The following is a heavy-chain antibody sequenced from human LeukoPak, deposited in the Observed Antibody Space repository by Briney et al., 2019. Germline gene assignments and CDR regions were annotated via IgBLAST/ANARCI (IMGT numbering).Heavy chain of an antibody. CDR2: IYTSGST. V-gene: IGHV4-61*02. CDR3: ARVGMDSSGYLYYFDY. CDR1: GGSISSGSYY. D-gene: IGHD3-22*01. J-gene: IGHJ4*02. Sequence: ASETLSLTCTVSGGSISSGSYYWSWIRHPAGKGLEWIGRIYTSGSTNYNPSLKSRVTISVDTSKNQFSLKLSSVTAADTAVYYCARVGMDSSGYLYYFDYWGQGTLVTVSS.